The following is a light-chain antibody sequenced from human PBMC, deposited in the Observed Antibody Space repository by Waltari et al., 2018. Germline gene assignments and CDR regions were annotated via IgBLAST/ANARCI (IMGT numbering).Light chain of an antibody. CDR2: GST. Sequence: QSVLTQPPSVSGAPGQRVTLSCPGSGSNIGAGYDVPWYQQLPRAAPKLLIYGSTSRPLGVPARFFGSTSGTSASLAITGLQAEDEADYYCQSYDTSLSVVFGGGTKLTVL. J-gene: IGLJ3*02. V-gene: IGLV1-40*01. CDR3: QSYDTSLSVV. CDR1: GSNIGAGYD.